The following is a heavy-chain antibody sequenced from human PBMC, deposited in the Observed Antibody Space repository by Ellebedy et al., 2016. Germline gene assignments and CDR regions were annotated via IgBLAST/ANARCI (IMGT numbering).Heavy chain of an antibody. Sequence: GGSLRLSCAASGFTFSSYGMHWVRQAPGKGLEWVAVISYDGSNKYYADSVKGRFTISRDNSKNTLYLQMNSLRDDDTAIYYCAKSSTETTSFLDFWGQGILVTVSS. J-gene: IGHJ4*02. CDR2: ISYDGSNK. CDR1: GFTFSSYG. CDR3: AKSSTETTSFLDF. D-gene: IGHD4-11*01. V-gene: IGHV3-30*18.